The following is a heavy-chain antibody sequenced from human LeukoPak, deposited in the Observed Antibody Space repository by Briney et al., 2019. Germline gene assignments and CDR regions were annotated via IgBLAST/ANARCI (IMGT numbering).Heavy chain of an antibody. CDR1: GGSISSYY. Sequence: SETLSLTCTVSGGSISSYYWSWIRQPAGKGLEWIGRIYTSGSTNYNPSLKSRVTISVDTSKNQFSLKLSSVTAADTAVYYCARDEYQLLYSGYYYYMDVWGKGTTVTVSS. D-gene: IGHD2-2*02. V-gene: IGHV4-4*07. CDR3: ARDEYQLLYSGYYYYMDV. J-gene: IGHJ6*03. CDR2: IYTSGST.